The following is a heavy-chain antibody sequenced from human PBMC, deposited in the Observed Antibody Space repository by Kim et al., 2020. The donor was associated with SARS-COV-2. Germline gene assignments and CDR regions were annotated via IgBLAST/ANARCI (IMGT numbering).Heavy chain of an antibody. CDR2: ISYDGSNK. J-gene: IGHJ6*02. D-gene: IGHD3-3*01. CDR3: AKVWNYDFWSGPWDYYYGMDV. Sequence: GGSLRLSCAASGFTFSSYGMHWVRQAPGKGLEWVAVISYDGSNKYYADSVKGRFTISRDNSKNTLYLQMNSLRAEDTAVYYCAKVWNYDFWSGPWDYYYGMDVWGQGTTVPVSS. V-gene: IGHV3-30*18. CDR1: GFTFSSYG.